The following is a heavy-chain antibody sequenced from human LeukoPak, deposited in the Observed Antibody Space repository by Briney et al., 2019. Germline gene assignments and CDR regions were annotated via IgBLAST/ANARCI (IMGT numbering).Heavy chain of an antibody. Sequence: PGGSLRLSCAASGFTVSSNYMSWVRQAPGKGLEWVSVIYSGGSTYYADSVKGRFTISRDNSKNTLYLQMNSLRAEDTAVYYCARVLFTMIVVENYYFDYWGQGTLVTVSS. CDR1: GFTVSSNY. V-gene: IGHV3-66*01. D-gene: IGHD3-22*01. CDR3: ARVLFTMIVVENYYFDY. J-gene: IGHJ4*02. CDR2: IYSGGST.